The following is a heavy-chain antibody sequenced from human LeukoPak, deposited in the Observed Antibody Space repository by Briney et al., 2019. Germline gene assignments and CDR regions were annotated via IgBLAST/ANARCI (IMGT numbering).Heavy chain of an antibody. CDR3: AKDPRPGYSSGWYNYFDY. Sequence: GGSLRLSCAASGFTFSSYGMHWVRQAPGKGLEWVAFIRYDGSNKYYADSVKGRLTISRDNSKNTLYLQMNSLRAEDTAVYYCAKDPRPGYSSGWYNYFDYWGQGTLVTVSS. V-gene: IGHV3-30*02. CDR2: IRYDGSNK. J-gene: IGHJ4*02. D-gene: IGHD6-19*01. CDR1: GFTFSSYG.